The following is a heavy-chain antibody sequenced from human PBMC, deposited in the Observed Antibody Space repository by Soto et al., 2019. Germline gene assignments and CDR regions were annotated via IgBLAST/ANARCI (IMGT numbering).Heavy chain of an antibody. J-gene: IGHJ5*02. V-gene: IGHV1-2*02. CDR3: TRPYCTNTGCYGWFDP. Sequence: GASVKVSCKASGYTFTGYYIYWVRQAPGQGLEWMGWINTSSGGTDYAQRFQGRVTMTRDTSISTAYMELNRLRDDDTAIYYCTRPYCTNTGCYGWFDPWGQGTLVTVSS. CDR2: INTSSGGT. D-gene: IGHD2-2*01. CDR1: GYTFTGYY.